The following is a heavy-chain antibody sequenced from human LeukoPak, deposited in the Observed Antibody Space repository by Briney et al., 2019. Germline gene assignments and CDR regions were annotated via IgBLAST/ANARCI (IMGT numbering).Heavy chain of an antibody. V-gene: IGHV4-39*01. CDR1: GGSISSSSYY. CDR3: ARHTHLVGATAFDY. J-gene: IGHJ4*02. Sequence: KPSETLSLTCTVSGGSISSSSYYWGWIRQPPGKGLEWIGSIYYSGSTYYNPSLKSRVTISVDTSKNQFSLKLSSVTAADTAVYYCARHTHLVGATAFDYWGQGTLVTVSS. D-gene: IGHD1-26*01. CDR2: IYYSGST.